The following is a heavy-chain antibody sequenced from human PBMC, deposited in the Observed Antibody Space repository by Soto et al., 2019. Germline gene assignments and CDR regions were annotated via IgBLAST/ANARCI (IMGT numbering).Heavy chain of an antibody. CDR1: RGSMTTGDW. CDR2: IYYGGTT. J-gene: IGHJ4*02. Sequence: QLQESGPGLVKPSGTLSLTFAVSRGSMTTGDWFSWVRQSPGKGLEWIGEIYYGGTTHYKPSLKSRVTISLDKSKNQFFLELSSSTAADTAVYSCAKNAVGGFDWWGQGTLVTVSS. V-gene: IGHV4-4*02. CDR3: AKNAVGGFDW. D-gene: IGHD1-26*01.